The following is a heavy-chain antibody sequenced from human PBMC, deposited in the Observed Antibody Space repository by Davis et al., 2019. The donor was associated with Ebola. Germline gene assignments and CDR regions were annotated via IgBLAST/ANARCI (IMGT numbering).Heavy chain of an antibody. D-gene: IGHD2-21*02. J-gene: IGHJ4*02. CDR3: AKESTSCGGDCYSLSDY. V-gene: IGHV3-23*01. CDR1: GFTFSSYA. Sequence: GESLKISCAASGFTFSSYAMSWDRQAPGKGLEWVSAISGSGGSTYYADSVKGRFTISRDNSKNTLYLQMNSLRAEDTAVYYCAKESTSCGGDCYSLSDYWGQGTLVTVSS. CDR2: ISGSGGST.